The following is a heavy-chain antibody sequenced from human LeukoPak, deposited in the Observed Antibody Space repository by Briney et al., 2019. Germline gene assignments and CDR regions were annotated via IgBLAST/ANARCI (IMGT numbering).Heavy chain of an antibody. Sequence: ASVKVSCKASGYTFSSNAINWVRQAPGQGLEWMGWIDTNTGNPTYAQGFTGQFGFSLDTSVSTAYLQISSLKAEDTAEYFCARGYDSSGYFSDWGQGTLVTVSS. CDR3: ARGYDSSGYFSD. J-gene: IGHJ4*02. CDR2: IDTNTGNP. D-gene: IGHD3-22*01. CDR1: GYTFSSNA. V-gene: IGHV7-4-1*02.